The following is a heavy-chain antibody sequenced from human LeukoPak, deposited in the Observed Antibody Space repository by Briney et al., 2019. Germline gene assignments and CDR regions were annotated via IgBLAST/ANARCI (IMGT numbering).Heavy chain of an antibody. CDR1: GFTFSNAW. CDR2: IKSKTDGGTT. D-gene: IGHD3-22*01. CDR3: TTVYDSSGYYYSEYFQH. J-gene: IGHJ1*01. V-gene: IGHV3-15*01. Sequence: GGSLRLSCAASGFTFSNAWMSWVRQAPGKGLEWVGRIKSKTDGGTTDYAAPVKGRFTISRDDSRNTLYLQMNSLKTEDTAVYYCTTVYDSSGYYYSEYFQHWGQGTLVTVSS.